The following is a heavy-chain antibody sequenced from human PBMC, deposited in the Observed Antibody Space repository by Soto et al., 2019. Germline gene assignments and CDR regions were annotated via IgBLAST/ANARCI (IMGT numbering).Heavy chain of an antibody. J-gene: IGHJ3*02. D-gene: IGHD5-12*01. CDR3: ARDRALVDIVATSETFDI. CDR2: ISAYHGNT. CDR1: GDGFASYC. V-gene: IGHV1-18*01. Sequence: GASVKVCWESCGDGFASYCRRWVRHAPGQGLEWMGWISAYHGNTNYAQKLQGRVTMTTDTSTSTAYMELRSLRSDDTAVYYCARDRALVDIVATSETFDIWGQGTMVTVSS.